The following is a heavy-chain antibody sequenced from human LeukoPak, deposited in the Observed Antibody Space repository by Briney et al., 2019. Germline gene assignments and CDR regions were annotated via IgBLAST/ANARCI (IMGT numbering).Heavy chain of an antibody. CDR3: ARDRYSGDFDY. V-gene: IGHV4-59*01. Sequence: SETLSLTCTVSGGSISSYYWSWIRQPPGKGLEWIGYIYYSGSTNYNPSLKSRVTISVDTSKNQFSLKLSSVTAADTAVYYCARDRYSGDFDYWGQGTLVTVSS. CDR2: IYYSGST. CDR1: GGSISSYY. J-gene: IGHJ4*02. D-gene: IGHD1-26*01.